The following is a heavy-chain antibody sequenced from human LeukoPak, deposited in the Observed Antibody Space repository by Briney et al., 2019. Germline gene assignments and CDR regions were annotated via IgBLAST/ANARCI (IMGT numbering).Heavy chain of an antibody. V-gene: IGHV1-8*03. Sequence: ASVKVSCKACGYTFTSYDINWVRQATGQGLEWMGWMNPNSCNTGYAQKFQGRATITKNNSLRTAYMELSSLRSEDPAVYYCARGNFHAYYDFWSDNSYSYYMDVWGKGTTVTVYS. J-gene: IGHJ6*03. CDR2: MNPNSCNT. CDR3: ARGNFHAYYDFWSDNSYSYYMDV. D-gene: IGHD3-3*01. CDR1: GYTFTSYD.